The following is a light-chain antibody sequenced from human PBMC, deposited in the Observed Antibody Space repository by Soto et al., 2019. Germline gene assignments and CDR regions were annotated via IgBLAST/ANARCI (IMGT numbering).Light chain of an antibody. CDR1: QRVASSY. Sequence: ESVLTQSPGTLSLSPGERATLSCRASQRVASSYLAWYQQKPGQAPRLLIYVAATRDTGIPDRFSGSGSGTDFSLNSSRLEPEDSAMYYCQVYGQTFGQGTKVEIK. V-gene: IGKV3-20*01. J-gene: IGKJ1*01. CDR3: QVYGQT. CDR2: VAA.